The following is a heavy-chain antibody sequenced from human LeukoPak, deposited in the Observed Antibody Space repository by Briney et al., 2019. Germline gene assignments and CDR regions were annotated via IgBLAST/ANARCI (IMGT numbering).Heavy chain of an antibody. CDR3: ARRIRYYFDY. CDR1: GGSFSGYY. J-gene: IGHJ4*02. CDR2: INHSGST. Sequence: PSETLSLTCAVYGGSFSGYYWSWIRQPPGKGLEWIGEINHSGSTNYNPSLKSRVAISVDTSKNQFSLKLSSVTAADTAAYYCARRIRYYFDYWGQGTLVTVSS. D-gene: IGHD2-15*01. V-gene: IGHV4-34*01.